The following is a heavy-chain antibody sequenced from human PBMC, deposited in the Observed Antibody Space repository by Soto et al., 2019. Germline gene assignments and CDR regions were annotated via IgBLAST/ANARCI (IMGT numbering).Heavy chain of an antibody. J-gene: IGHJ5*02. CDR2: VDGSGGST. CDR3: AKDSSSSWYKNRDWFDP. D-gene: IGHD6-13*01. V-gene: IGHV3-23*01. Sequence: GGSLRLSCAASGFTFSSCAMYWVRQAPGKGLEWVSGVDGSGGSTYYADAVKGRFTISRDNSKNTLYLQMNSVRAEDTAVYYCAKDSSSSWYKNRDWFDPWGQGTLVTVSS. CDR1: GFTFSSCA.